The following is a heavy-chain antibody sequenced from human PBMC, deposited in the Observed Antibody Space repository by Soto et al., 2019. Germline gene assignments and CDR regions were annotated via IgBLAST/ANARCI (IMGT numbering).Heavy chain of an antibody. CDR2: IIPILGIA. CDR1: GGTFSSYT. J-gene: IGHJ5*02. D-gene: IGHD3-10*01. V-gene: IGHV1-69*02. Sequence: SVKVSCKASGGTFSSYTISWVRQAPGQGLEWMGRIIPILGIANYAQKFQGRVTITADKSTSTAYMELSSLRSEDTAVYYCARGQKSMVRGVIIKSGADNWFDPWGQGTLVTVSS. CDR3: ARGQKSMVRGVIIKSGADNWFDP.